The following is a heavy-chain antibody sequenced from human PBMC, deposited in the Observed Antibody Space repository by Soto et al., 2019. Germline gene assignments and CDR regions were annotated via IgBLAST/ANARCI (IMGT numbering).Heavy chain of an antibody. Sequence: QVQMVESGGGVVQPGRSLRLSCAASGFTFSSYGMHWVRQAPGKGLEWVAVISYDGSNKYYADSVKGRFTISRDNSKNTLYLQMNSLRAEDTAVYYCAKDHVISIGDYYYYGMDVWGHGTTVTVSS. D-gene: IGHD3-10*01. CDR2: ISYDGSNK. CDR1: GFTFSSYG. V-gene: IGHV3-30*18. J-gene: IGHJ6*02. CDR3: AKDHVISIGDYYYYGMDV.